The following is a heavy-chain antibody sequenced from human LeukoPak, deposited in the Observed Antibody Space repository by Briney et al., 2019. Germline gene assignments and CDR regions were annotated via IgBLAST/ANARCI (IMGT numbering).Heavy chain of an antibody. CDR1: GYTFTGYY. J-gene: IGHJ4*02. Sequence: GASVKVSCKASGYTFTGYYMHWVRQAPGRGPEWMGRIDPNSGGTHFAQKFQGRVTMARDTSISTAYMELSGLTSDDTAVYYCAREVRVSGYFEYWGQGTLVTVSS. D-gene: IGHD6-19*01. CDR3: AREVRVSGYFEY. V-gene: IGHV1-2*02. CDR2: IDPNSGGT.